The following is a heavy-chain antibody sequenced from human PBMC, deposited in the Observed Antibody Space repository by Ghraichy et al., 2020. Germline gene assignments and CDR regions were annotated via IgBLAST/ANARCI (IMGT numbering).Heavy chain of an antibody. CDR2: IWYDGSNK. CDR1: GFTFSSYG. J-gene: IGHJ2*01. CDR3: ARDYSSGWYVRWYFDL. V-gene: IGHV3-33*01. D-gene: IGHD6-19*01. Sequence: GGSLRLSCAASGFTFSSYGMHWVRQAPGKGLEWVAVIWYDGSNKYYADSVKGRFTISRDNSKNTLYLQMNSLRAEDTAVYYCARDYSSGWYVRWYFDLWGRGTLVTVSS.